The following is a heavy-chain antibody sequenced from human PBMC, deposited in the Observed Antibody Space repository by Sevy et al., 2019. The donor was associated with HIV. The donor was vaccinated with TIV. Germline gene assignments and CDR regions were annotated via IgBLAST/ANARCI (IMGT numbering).Heavy chain of an antibody. CDR2: IDPISAGT. J-gene: IGHJ4*02. V-gene: IGHV1-2*02. Sequence: ASVKVPCKASGYTFTGHYLHWVRQAPGRGLEWMGCIDPISAGTNYAQKFKGRVTMARDTSISTAYMELSRLRFDDTAMYYCVRIRFQTGAFDSWGQGTLVTVSS. CDR3: VRIRFQTGAFDS. CDR1: GYTFTGHY. D-gene: IGHD7-27*01.